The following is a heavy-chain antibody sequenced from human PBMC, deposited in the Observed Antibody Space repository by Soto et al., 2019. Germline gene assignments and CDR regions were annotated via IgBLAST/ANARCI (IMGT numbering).Heavy chain of an antibody. CDR3: ARGTDSSGWYRYYYYGMDV. CDR1: GYSFTSYW. CDR2: IDPSGSYT. V-gene: IGHV5-10-1*01. J-gene: IGHJ6*02. Sequence: GESLKISCKGSGYSFTSYWISWVRQMPGKGLEWMGRIDPSGSYTNYSPSFQGHVTISADKSISTAYLQWSSLKASDTAMYYCARGTDSSGWYRYYYYGMDVWGQGTTVTVSS. D-gene: IGHD6-19*01.